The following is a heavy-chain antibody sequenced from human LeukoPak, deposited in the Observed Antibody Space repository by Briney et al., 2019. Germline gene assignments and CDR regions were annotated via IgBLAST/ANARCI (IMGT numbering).Heavy chain of an antibody. Sequence: PGGSLRLSCAASRFTFSDYYMSWIRQAPGKGLEWVSYISSSGSTIYYADSVKGRFTISRDNAKNSLYLQMNSLRAEDTAVYYCARDLVFWSGYSPYYYGMDVWGQGTTVTVSS. V-gene: IGHV3-11*01. D-gene: IGHD3-3*01. CDR3: ARDLVFWSGYSPYYYGMDV. CDR1: RFTFSDYY. CDR2: ISSSGSTI. J-gene: IGHJ6*02.